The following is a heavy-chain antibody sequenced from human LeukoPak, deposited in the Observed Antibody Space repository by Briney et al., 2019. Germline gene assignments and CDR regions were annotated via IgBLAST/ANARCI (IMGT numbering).Heavy chain of an antibody. D-gene: IGHD6-13*01. CDR3: AXRGIAAAGTFDY. J-gene: IGHJ4*02. Sequence: SETLSLTCTVSGGSISSYYWSRIRQPPGKGLEWIGYIYYSGSTNYNPSLKSRVTISVDTSKNQFSLKLSSVTAADTAVYYCAXRGIAAAGTFDYWGQGTLVTVSS. CDR1: GGSISSYY. CDR2: IYYSGST. V-gene: IGHV4-59*08.